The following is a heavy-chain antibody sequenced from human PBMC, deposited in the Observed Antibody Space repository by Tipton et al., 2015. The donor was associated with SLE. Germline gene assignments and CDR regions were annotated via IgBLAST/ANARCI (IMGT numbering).Heavy chain of an antibody. CDR1: DYSISSGYY. Sequence: TLSLTCAVSDYSISSGYYWGWIRQPPGKGLEWIGEINHSGSTNYNPSLKSRVTISVDTSKNQFSLKLSSVTAADTAVYYCARHPPRGIADHWGQGTLVTVSS. J-gene: IGHJ5*02. V-gene: IGHV4-38-2*01. CDR2: INHSGST. D-gene: IGHD3-16*01. CDR3: ARHPPRGIADH.